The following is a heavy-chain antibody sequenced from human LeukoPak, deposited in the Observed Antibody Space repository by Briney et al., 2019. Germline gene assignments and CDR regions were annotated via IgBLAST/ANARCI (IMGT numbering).Heavy chain of an antibody. D-gene: IGHD6-13*01. CDR2: ISSSSSYI. CDR1: GFTFSSYS. Sequence: GGSLRLSCAASGFTFSSYSMNWVRQAPGKGLEWVSSISSSSSYIYYADSVKGRFTISRDNAKNSLYLQMNSLRAEDTAVYYCARDRSIAAAGTDAFDIWGQGTMATVSS. J-gene: IGHJ3*02. CDR3: ARDRSIAAAGTDAFDI. V-gene: IGHV3-21*01.